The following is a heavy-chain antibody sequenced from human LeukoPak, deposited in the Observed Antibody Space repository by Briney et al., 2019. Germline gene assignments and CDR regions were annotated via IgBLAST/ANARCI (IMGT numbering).Heavy chain of an antibody. Sequence: PSETLSLTCTVSGGSISSGDYYWSWIRQPPGKGLEWIGYIYYSGSTYYNPSLKSRVTISVDTSKNQFSLKLSSVTAADTAVYYCARHVAVLSGSYYRYFDYWGQGTLVTVSS. D-gene: IGHD1-26*01. J-gene: IGHJ4*02. CDR3: ARHVAVLSGSYYRYFDY. V-gene: IGHV4-30-4*01. CDR1: GGSISSGDYY. CDR2: IYYSGST.